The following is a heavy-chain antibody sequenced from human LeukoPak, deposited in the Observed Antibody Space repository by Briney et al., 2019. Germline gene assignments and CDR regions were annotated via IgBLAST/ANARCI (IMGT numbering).Heavy chain of an antibody. V-gene: IGHV4-31*03. CDR3: ARGPSEPNGHWLVPKDYYDSSGYYYGAEYFQH. CDR2: IYYRGST. J-gene: IGHJ1*01. Sequence: TASETLSLTCTVSGGSISSGGYYWSWIRQHPGKGLEWIGYIYYRGSTNYNPYLKSRVTISVDTSKNQFSLKLSSVTAADTAVYHCARGPSEPNGHWLVPKDYYDSSGYYYGAEYFQHWGQGTLVTVSS. CDR1: GGSISSGGYY. D-gene: IGHD3-22*01.